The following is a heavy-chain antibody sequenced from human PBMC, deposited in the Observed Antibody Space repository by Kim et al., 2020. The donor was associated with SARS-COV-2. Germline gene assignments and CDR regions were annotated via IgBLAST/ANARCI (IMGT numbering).Heavy chain of an antibody. J-gene: IGHJ3*02. Sequence: PSLKSRVNISVDTSKNPFSLKLSSVTAADTAVYYCARGPAAIWGAFDIWGQGTMVTVSS. V-gene: IGHV4-34*01. CDR3: ARGPAAIWGAFDI. D-gene: IGHD2-2*01.